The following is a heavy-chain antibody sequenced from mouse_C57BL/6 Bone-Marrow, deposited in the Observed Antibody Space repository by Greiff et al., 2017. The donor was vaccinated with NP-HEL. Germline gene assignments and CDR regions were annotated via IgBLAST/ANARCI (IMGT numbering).Heavy chain of an antibody. Sequence: QVQLQQSGAELVKPGASVKLSCKASGYTFTSYWMHWVKQRPGQGLEWIGMIHPNSGSTNYNEKFKSKATLTVDKSSSTAYMQLSSLTSEDSAVYYCARLNYRRGYYAMDYWGQGTSVTVSS. V-gene: IGHV1-64*01. CDR3: ARLNYRRGYYAMDY. CDR1: GYTFTSYW. CDR2: IHPNSGST. J-gene: IGHJ4*01. D-gene: IGHD2-12*01.